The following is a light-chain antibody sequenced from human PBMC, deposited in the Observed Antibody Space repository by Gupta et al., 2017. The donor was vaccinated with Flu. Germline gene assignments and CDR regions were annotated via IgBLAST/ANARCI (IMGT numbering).Light chain of an antibody. CDR2: DAS. V-gene: IGKV3-15*01. CDR3: QQYQNWPPWT. Sequence: EIVMTQSPVTLFVSPGERATLSCRASQSIGSSLAWYQQKPGQAPRLLIYDASTRPAGLPARFSGSGSGTEFSLTISSRHSEDFAVYYCQQYQNWPPWTFGPGTKVEI. J-gene: IGKJ1*01. CDR1: QSIGSS.